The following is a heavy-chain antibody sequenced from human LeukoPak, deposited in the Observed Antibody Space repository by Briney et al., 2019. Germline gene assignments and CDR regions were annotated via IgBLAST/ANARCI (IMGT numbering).Heavy chain of an antibody. CDR2: ISSSSSYI. CDR3: ARAEGLAARDY. CDR1: GFTFSSYS. J-gene: IGHJ4*02. Sequence: GGSLRLSCAASGFTFSSYSMNWVGQAPGKGLEWVSSISSSSSYIYYADSVKGRFTISRDNAKNSLYLQMNSLRAEDTAVYYCARAEGLAARDYWGQGTLLTVSS. V-gene: IGHV3-21*01. D-gene: IGHD6-6*01.